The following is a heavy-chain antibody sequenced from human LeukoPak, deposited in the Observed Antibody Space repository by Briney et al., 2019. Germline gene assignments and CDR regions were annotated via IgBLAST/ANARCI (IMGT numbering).Heavy chain of an antibody. CDR2: VNYRGSP. CDR1: GGSFSGYL. J-gene: IGHJ6*02. V-gene: IGHV4-34*01. D-gene: IGHD3-9*01. CDR3: ARGKLRYFDPDKNYGMDV. Sequence: PSETLSLTCDVPGGSFSGYLWSWIRQSPGKGLEWIGEVNYRGSPNYNPSLESRVTISVDTSKNQFSLKLSSVTAADTAVYYCARGKLRYFDPDKNYGMDVWGQGTTVTVSS.